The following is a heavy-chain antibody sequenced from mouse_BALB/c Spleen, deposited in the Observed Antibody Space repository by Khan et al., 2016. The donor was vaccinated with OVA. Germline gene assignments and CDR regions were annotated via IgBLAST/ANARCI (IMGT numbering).Heavy chain of an antibody. CDR3: ARVGYNGTMDS. V-gene: IGHV9-3-1*01. D-gene: IGHD2-14*01. J-gene: IGHJ4*01. CDR2: INTYTGDP. Sequence: QIQLVQSGPELKKPGETVKISCKASGYTFRNNGMNWVKQTPGKGLKWMGWINTYTGDPTYADDFKGRFVFSLETSADTAYLQINNLKNEDTATYFCARVGYNGTMDSWGQGTSVTVSS. CDR1: GYTFRNNG.